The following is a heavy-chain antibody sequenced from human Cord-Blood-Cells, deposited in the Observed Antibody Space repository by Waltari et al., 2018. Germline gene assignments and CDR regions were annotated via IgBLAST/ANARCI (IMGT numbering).Heavy chain of an antibody. Sequence: QLQLQESGPGLVKPSETLSLTCTVSGGSISSSSYYWGWIRQPPGKGLEWIGSIYYSGSTYYNPSLKSRVTISVDTSNNQFSLKLSSVTAADTAVYYCARPQGICSGGSCYSDAFDIWGQGTMVTVSS. CDR1: GGSISSSSYY. CDR2: IYYSGST. D-gene: IGHD2-15*01. J-gene: IGHJ3*02. V-gene: IGHV4-39*01. CDR3: ARPQGICSGGSCYSDAFDI.